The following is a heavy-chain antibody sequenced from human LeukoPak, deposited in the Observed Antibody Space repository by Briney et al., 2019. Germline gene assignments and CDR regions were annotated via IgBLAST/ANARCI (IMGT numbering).Heavy chain of an antibody. Sequence: PGGSLRLSCAASGFTVSSNYMSWVRQAPGKGLGWVSVIYSGGSTYYADSVKGRFTISRDNSKNTLYLQMNSLRAEDTAVYYCARGDSGWYQYYFDYWGQGTLVTVSS. D-gene: IGHD6-19*01. J-gene: IGHJ4*02. CDR2: IYSGGST. CDR3: ARGDSGWYQYYFDY. V-gene: IGHV3-53*01. CDR1: GFTVSSNY.